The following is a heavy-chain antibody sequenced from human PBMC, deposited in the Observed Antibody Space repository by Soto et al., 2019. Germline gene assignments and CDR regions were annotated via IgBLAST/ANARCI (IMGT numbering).Heavy chain of an antibody. Sequence: EAVKISGKGSGYSFTSYWIGWVRQMPGKGLEWMGIIYPGDSDTRYSPAFQGQVTISADKYISTAYLQWSSLKASDTAMYYCERLADSSGYYYSGAFDIWGQGTMVTVSS. D-gene: IGHD3-22*01. CDR1: GYSFTSYW. CDR2: IYPGDSDT. J-gene: IGHJ3*02. CDR3: ERLADSSGYYYSGAFDI. V-gene: IGHV5-51*01.